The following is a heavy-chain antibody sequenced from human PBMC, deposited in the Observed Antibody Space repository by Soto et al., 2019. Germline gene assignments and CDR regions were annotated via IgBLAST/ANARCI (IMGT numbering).Heavy chain of an antibody. J-gene: IGHJ4*02. CDR1: GGSTTSDY. D-gene: IGHD3-10*01. CDR2: IFHSLGA. CDR3: VRDLNGSGDY. Sequence: SETLSLTCTVSGGSTTSDYCIWIRQPPGKGLEWLGYIFHSLGAKYNPSLGSRGTISWDTSKNQLSLSLRSVTAADTAIYFCVRDLNGSGDYWGQGTLVTVSS. V-gene: IGHV4-59*01.